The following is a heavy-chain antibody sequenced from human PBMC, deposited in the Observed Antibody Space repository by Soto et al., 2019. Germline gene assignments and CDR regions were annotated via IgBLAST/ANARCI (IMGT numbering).Heavy chain of an antibody. D-gene: IGHD4-17*01. Sequence: QVQLQESGPGLVKPSETLSLTCTVSGGSISSYYWSWIRQPPGKGLEWIGYIYYSGSTNYNPSLKSRDTMSVDTSKNQFSLKLSSVTAADTAVYYCARVSGDYYYYGMDVWGQGTTVTVSS. V-gene: IGHV4-59*01. CDR2: IYYSGST. CDR1: GGSISSYY. CDR3: ARVSGDYYYYGMDV. J-gene: IGHJ6*02.